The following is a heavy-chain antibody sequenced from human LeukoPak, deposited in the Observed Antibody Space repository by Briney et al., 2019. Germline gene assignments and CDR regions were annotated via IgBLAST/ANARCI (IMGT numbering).Heavy chain of an antibody. CDR1: GITFSNFA. V-gene: IGHV3-23*01. J-gene: IGHJ4*02. CDR3: AKSWIRVGSFDY. Sequence: GGSLRLSCAASGITFSNFAMSWVRQAPGRGPEWVATISGSGAKTYYADSVKGRFTVSRDNSKNTLYLQMNSLRAEETAEYYCAKSWIRVGSFDYWGQGTLVTVSS. D-gene: IGHD5-18*01. CDR2: ISGSGAKT.